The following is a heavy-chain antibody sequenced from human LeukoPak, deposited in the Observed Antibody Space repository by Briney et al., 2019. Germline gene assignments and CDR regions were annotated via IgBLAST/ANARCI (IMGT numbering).Heavy chain of an antibody. CDR3: TRDPECSTSSCLDAFDI. CDR1: GFSFSDYW. J-gene: IGHJ3*02. D-gene: IGHD2-2*01. V-gene: IGHV3-7*01. CDR2: INQDGSKR. Sequence: GGSLRLSCAASGFSFSDYWMTWVRQAPGKGREWVANINQDGSKRFYVDSVKGRFTISRDNARNSLYLQLDSLRAEDTAVYYCTRDPECSTSSCLDAFDIWGQGTTVTVSS.